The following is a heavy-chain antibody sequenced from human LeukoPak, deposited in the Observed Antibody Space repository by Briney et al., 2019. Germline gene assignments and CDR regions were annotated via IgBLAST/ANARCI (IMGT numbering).Heavy chain of an antibody. D-gene: IGHD2-8*01. CDR1: GFTFSSYW. J-gene: IGHJ3*01. V-gene: IGHV3-74*01. Sequence: GGSLRLSCAASGFTFSSYWMHWVRQGPGKGLVWVSRINSDGSSTSYADSVKGRFTISRDNAKNTLYMQMNSLRAEDTAVYYCARDTNRGALDFWGQGTMVTVSS. CDR3: ARDTNRGALDF. CDR2: INSDGSST.